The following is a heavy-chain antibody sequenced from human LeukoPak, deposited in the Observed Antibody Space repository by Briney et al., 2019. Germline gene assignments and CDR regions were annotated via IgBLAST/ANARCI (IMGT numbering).Heavy chain of an antibody. V-gene: IGHV3-33*01. D-gene: IGHD3-9*01. CDR1: GFTFSSYG. CDR3: ARDGVLRYFDWFSPTRSGGAYYFDY. CDR2: IWYDGSNK. Sequence: PGGSLRLSCAASGFTFSSYGMHWVRQAPGKGLEWVAVIWYDGSNKYYADSVKGRFTISRDNSKNTLYLQMNSLRAEDTAVYYCARDGVLRYFDWFSPTRSGGAYYFDYWGQGTLVTVSS. J-gene: IGHJ4*02.